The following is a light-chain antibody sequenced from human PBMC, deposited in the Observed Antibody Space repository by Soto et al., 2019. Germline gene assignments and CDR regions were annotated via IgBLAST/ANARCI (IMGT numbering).Light chain of an antibody. J-gene: IGLJ1*01. Sequence: QSALTQPASVSGSPGQSITIPCAGTSNDVGAYKYVSWYQQHPGKAPKLLIYEATSRPSGVSDRSSASKSDNTASLTISGLQAEDEADYYCSSYSRTTLFVFGTGTKVTVL. CDR2: EAT. V-gene: IGLV2-14*01. CDR3: SSYSRTTLFV. CDR1: SNDVGAYKY.